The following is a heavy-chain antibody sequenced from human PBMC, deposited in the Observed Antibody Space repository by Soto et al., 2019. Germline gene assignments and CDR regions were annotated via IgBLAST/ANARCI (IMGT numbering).Heavy chain of an antibody. CDR3: AKDAVYNDGLWLMDH. V-gene: IGHV3-23*01. J-gene: IGHJ4*02. Sequence: PWGSLRIACATSVFTFSSYAMSWVRQAPGKGLEWVSAISGSGGSTYYADSVNGRFTISIDNAKNTVYLQMTDLRADDTAVYYCAKDAVYNDGLWLMDHWGQGTQVTVSS. CDR2: ISGSGGST. D-gene: IGHD2-21*01. CDR1: VFTFSSYA.